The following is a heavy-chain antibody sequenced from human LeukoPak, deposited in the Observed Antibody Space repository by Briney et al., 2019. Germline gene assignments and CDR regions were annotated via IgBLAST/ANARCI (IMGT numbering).Heavy chain of an antibody. CDR1: GFTFNSYS. V-gene: IGHV3-21*01. D-gene: IGHD3-22*01. CDR2: ISSSSSYI. Sequence: GGSLRLSCAASGFTFNSYSLNWVRQAPGKGLEWVSSISSSSSYIYYADSVKGRFTIFRDNAKNSLYLQMNSLRAEDTAVYYCARDMYYYDSSGYYHNPFDYWGQGTLVTVSS. CDR3: ARDMYYYDSSGYYHNPFDY. J-gene: IGHJ4*02.